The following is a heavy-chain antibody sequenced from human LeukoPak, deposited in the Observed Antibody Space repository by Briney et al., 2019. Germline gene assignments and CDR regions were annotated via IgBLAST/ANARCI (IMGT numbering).Heavy chain of an antibody. CDR3: ASDYCRTTSCLES. CDR1: GFTFHSYG. V-gene: IGHV3-33*01. Sequence: GRSLRLSCAASGFTFHSYGMFWVRQAPGKGLEWVAFIWPDGSNKLYGDSVKGRFTISRDNSKNTVYLQMNSLRAEDTAVYYCASDYCRTTSCLESWGQGSLVTVSS. CDR2: IWPDGSNK. D-gene: IGHD2-2*01. J-gene: IGHJ4*02.